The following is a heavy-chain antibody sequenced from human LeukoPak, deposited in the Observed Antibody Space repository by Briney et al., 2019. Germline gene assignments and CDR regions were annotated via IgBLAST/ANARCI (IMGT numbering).Heavy chain of an antibody. V-gene: IGHV1-46*01. CDR2: INPSGGST. CDR1: GYTFTSYY. Sequence: ASVEVSCKASGYTFTSYYMYWVRQAPRQGREWRGVINPSGGSTSYAQKFQGRVTMTRDTSTSTVYTELSSLRSEDTAVYYCARGGVLRYFDWYMGFDPWGQGTLVTVSS. J-gene: IGHJ5*02. D-gene: IGHD3-9*01. CDR3: ARGGVLRYFDWYMGFDP.